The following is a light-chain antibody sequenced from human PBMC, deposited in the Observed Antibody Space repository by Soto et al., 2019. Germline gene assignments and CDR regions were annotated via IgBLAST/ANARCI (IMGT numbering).Light chain of an antibody. CDR1: QHIGNY. CDR2: SAS. V-gene: IGKV1D-8*01. J-gene: IGKJ1*01. CDR3: QQYHSFPLT. Sequence: VIWMTQSPSLLSASEGDSVTFTCRVSQHIGNYLAWYQQKQGKAPDLLIFSASILQSGVRSRFSGSGSGTDFTLTISRLQSEDFATYYCQQYHSFPLTFGQGTKVEVK.